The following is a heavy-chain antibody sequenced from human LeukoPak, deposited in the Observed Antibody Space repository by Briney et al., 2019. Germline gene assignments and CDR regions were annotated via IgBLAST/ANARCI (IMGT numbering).Heavy chain of an antibody. J-gene: IGHJ4*02. CDR2: IYYSGST. V-gene: IGHV4-31*03. CDR3: ARVDGGNSRYYFDY. CDR1: GGSISSGGYY. D-gene: IGHD4-23*01. Sequence: SETLSLTCTVSGGSISSGGYYWSWIRQHPGKGLEWIGYIYYSGSTYYNPSLKSRVTISVDTSKNQFSLKLSSVTAADTAVYYCARVDGGNSRYYFDYWGQGTLVTVSS.